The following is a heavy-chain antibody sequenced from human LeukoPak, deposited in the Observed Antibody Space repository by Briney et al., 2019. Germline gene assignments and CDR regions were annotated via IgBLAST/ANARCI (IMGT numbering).Heavy chain of an antibody. CDR2: INGEGTST. CDR3: ARGLTMFRGLTHYYYYAMGV. Sequence: PGGSLRLSCAASGFTLSSHWMHWVRQGPGKGLVWVSRINGEGTSTKYADSVKGRFTISRDNAKNTLYLQMNSLRAEDAAVYYCARGLTMFRGLTHYYYYAMGVWGQGTTVTVSS. CDR1: GFTLSSHW. V-gene: IGHV3-74*01. J-gene: IGHJ6*02. D-gene: IGHD3-10*01.